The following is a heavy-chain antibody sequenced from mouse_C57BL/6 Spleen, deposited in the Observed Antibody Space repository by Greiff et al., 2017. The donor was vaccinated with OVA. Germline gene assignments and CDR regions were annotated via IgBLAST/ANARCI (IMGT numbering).Heavy chain of an antibody. V-gene: IGHV1-19*01. J-gene: IGHJ3*01. D-gene: IGHD2-3*01. CDR1: GYTFTDYY. CDR3: ARSGRWLPPFAY. CDR2: INPYNGGT. Sequence: EVQLQQSGPVLVKPGASVKMSCKASGYTFTDYYMNWVKQSHGKSLEWIGVINPYNGGTSYNQKFKGKATLTVDKSSSTAYMELNSLTSEDSAVYYCARSGRWLPPFAYWGQGTLVTVSA.